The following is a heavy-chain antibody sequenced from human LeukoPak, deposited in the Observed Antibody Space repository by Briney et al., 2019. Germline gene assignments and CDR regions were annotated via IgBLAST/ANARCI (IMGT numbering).Heavy chain of an antibody. CDR1: GFTFSNYA. J-gene: IGHJ3*02. V-gene: IGHV3-23*01. Sequence: GGSLRLSCAASGFTFSNYAMSWVRQAPGKGLEWVSSINGRGGSTYYADSVKGRFTISRDNSKNTLYLQMNSLRAEDTAVYYCARYLSVAGMFDAFDIWGQGTMVTVSS. CDR2: INGRGGST. CDR3: ARYLSVAGMFDAFDI. D-gene: IGHD6-19*01.